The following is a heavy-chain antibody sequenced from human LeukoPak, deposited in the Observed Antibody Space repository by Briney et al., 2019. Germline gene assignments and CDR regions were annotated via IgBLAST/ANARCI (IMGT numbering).Heavy chain of an antibody. CDR3: ARVWSYYNSDY. Sequence: GGSLRLSCAASGFTFSSYSMNWVRQAPGKGLEWVSYISSSSNAVYYADSVKGRFTISRDNAENSLHLQMNSLRAEDTAVYYCARVWSYYNSDYWGQGTLVTVSS. CDR2: ISSSSNAV. CDR1: GFTFSSYS. D-gene: IGHD3-10*01. J-gene: IGHJ4*02. V-gene: IGHV3-48*01.